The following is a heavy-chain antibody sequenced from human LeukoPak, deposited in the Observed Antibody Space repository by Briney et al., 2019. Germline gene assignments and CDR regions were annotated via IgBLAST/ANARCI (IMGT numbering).Heavy chain of an antibody. J-gene: IGHJ4*02. V-gene: IGHV3-7*01. D-gene: IGHD1-14*01. CDR2: IKQDGSEK. Sequence: GGSLRLSCAASGFTFSNYWMSWVRQAPGKGLEWVANIKQDGSEKYYVDSAKGRFTISRDNAKNSLYLQMNSLRAEDTAVYYCARAEPVPALDYWGQGTLVTVSS. CDR1: GFTFSNYW. CDR3: ARAEPVPALDY.